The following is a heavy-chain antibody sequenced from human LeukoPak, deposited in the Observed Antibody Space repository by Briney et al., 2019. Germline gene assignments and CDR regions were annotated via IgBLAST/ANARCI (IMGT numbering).Heavy chain of an antibody. Sequence: ASVKVSCKASGYTFTSYGISWVRQAPGQGLEWMGWISAYNGNTNYAQKLQGRVTMTTDTSTSTAYMELRSLRSDDAAVYYCARDSGRFWSGPSNWFDPWGQGTLVTVSS. J-gene: IGHJ5*02. CDR3: ARDSGRFWSGPSNWFDP. V-gene: IGHV1-18*01. CDR2: ISAYNGNT. D-gene: IGHD3-3*01. CDR1: GYTFTSYG.